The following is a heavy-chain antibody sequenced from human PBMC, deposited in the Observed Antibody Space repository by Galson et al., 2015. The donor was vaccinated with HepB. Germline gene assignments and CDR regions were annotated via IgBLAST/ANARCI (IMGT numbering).Heavy chain of an antibody. Sequence: SLRLSCAASGFTFKTHSMNWVRQAPGKGLEWVSYISSSSSAIYYTDSVRGRFTISRDNARHSLYLQMNSLRAEDTAAYYCARDGYDSGTYHYYLDFWGQGALVTVSS. CDR3: ARDGYDSGTYHYYLDF. V-gene: IGHV3-21*05. CDR2: ISSSSSAI. CDR1: GFTFKTHS. D-gene: IGHD3-22*01. J-gene: IGHJ4*02.